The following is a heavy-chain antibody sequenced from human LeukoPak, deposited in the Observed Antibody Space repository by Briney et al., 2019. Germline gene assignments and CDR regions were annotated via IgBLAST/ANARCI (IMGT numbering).Heavy chain of an antibody. Sequence: KPSETLSLTCTVSGGSISSSSYYWGWIRQPPGKGLEWIGSIYYSGSTYYNPSLKSRVTISVDTSKNQFSLKLSSVTAADTAVYYCARDSGSGYYYGSGSPPRGNWFDPWGQGTLVTVSS. J-gene: IGHJ5*02. CDR1: GGSISSSSYY. V-gene: IGHV4-39*07. CDR2: IYYSGST. D-gene: IGHD3-10*01. CDR3: ARDSGSGYYYGSGSPPRGNWFDP.